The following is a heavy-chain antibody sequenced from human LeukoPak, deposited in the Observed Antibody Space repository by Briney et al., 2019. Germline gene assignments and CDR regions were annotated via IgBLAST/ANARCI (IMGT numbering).Heavy chain of an antibody. CDR1: GFTFSSYA. Sequence: GGSLRLSCAASGFTFSSYAMSWVRQAPGKGLEWVSAISGSGGSTYYADSVKGRFTISRDNSKNTLYRQMNRLRAEDTAVYYCAKLLTVDTAMVTIDYWGQGTLVTVSS. D-gene: IGHD5-18*01. J-gene: IGHJ4*02. CDR3: AKLLTVDTAMVTIDY. CDR2: ISGSGGST. V-gene: IGHV3-23*01.